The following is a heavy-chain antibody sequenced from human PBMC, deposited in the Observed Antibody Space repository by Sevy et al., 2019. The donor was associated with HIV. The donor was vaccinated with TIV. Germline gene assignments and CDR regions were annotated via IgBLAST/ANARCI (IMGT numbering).Heavy chain of an antibody. J-gene: IGHJ5*02. V-gene: IGHV5-51*01. CDR3: AIKYYDILTGYYRFDP. CDR1: GYSFTSYW. Sequence: GESLKISCKGSGYSFTSYWIGWVRQMPGKGLEWMGIIYPGDSDARYSPSFQDQVTISHAKSISPAYLQWCSLRASDTAMYYCAIKYYDILTGYYRFDPWGQGTLVTVSS. CDR2: IYPGDSDA. D-gene: IGHD3-9*01.